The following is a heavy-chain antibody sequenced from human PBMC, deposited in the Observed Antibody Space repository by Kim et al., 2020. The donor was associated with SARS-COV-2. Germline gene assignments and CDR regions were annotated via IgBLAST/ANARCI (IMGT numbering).Heavy chain of an antibody. V-gene: IGHV4-39*07. CDR3: ARVRVNFGFDY. CDR2: LYYSGST. Sequence: SETLSLTCTVSGGSISSSSYYWGWIRQPPGKGLEWIGSLYYSGSTYYNPSLKSRFTISGDTSKNQFSLNLSSVTAADTAVYYCARVRVNFGFDYWGQGTL. J-gene: IGHJ4*02. D-gene: IGHD3-16*01. CDR1: GGSISSSSYY.